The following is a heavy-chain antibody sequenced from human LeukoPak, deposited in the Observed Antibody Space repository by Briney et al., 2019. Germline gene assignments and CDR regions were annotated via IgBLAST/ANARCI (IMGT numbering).Heavy chain of an antibody. CDR3: ATMAPVRGLRNLYFYYYMDV. J-gene: IGHJ6*03. CDR2: IHTSGTT. Sequence: PSETLSLTCTVSGASIDSYYWSWVRQPAGQSRKWIGRIHTSGTTNYNPSFKSRVIMSLDKPNNQFSLNVSSVTAADTGVYYCATMAPVRGLRNLYFYYYMDVWGRGTTVTVSS. CDR1: GASIDSYY. V-gene: IGHV4-4*07. D-gene: IGHD3-10*01.